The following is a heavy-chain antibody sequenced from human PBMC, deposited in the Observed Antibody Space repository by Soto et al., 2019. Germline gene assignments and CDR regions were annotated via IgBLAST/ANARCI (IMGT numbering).Heavy chain of an antibody. D-gene: IGHD3-22*01. J-gene: IGHJ4*02. CDR2: IKQDGSEK. CDR3: ARAPSKYYDSSGPLDY. V-gene: IGHV3-7*01. CDR1: GFPFSSYW. Sequence: PGGSLRLSCAASGFPFSSYWMSWVRQAPGKGLEWVANIKQDGSEKYYVDSVKARFTISRDNAKNSLYLEMKSLRAEDTAVYYCARAPSKYYDSSGPLDYWGQGT.